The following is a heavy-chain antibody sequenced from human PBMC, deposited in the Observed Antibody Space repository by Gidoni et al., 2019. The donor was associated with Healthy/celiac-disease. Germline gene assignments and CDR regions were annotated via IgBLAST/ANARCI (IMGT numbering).Heavy chain of an antibody. J-gene: IGHJ4*02. V-gene: IGHV3-23*01. CDR2: ISGSGGST. CDR3: ATRYSSSWYYFDY. D-gene: IGHD6-13*01. Sequence: EVQLLESGGGLVQPGGSLRRSCAAYEFTFSSYAMSWVRQDPGKGLEWVSAISGSGGSTYYADSVKGRFTISRDNSKNTLYLQMNSLRAEDTAVYYCATRYSSSWYYFDYWGQGTLVTVST. CDR1: EFTFSSYA.